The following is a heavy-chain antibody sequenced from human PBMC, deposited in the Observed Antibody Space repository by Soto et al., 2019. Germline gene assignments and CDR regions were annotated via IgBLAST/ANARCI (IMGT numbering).Heavy chain of an antibody. CDR3: ARGGPERWLQPYDAFDI. J-gene: IGHJ3*02. Sequence: GASVKVSFKASGYTFTGYYMHWVRQAPGQGLEWMGWINPNSGGTNYAQKFQGRVTMTRDTSISTAYMELSRLRSDDTAVYYCARGGPERWLQPYDAFDIWGQGTMVTVSS. D-gene: IGHD5-12*01. V-gene: IGHV1-2*02. CDR1: GYTFTGYY. CDR2: INPNSGGT.